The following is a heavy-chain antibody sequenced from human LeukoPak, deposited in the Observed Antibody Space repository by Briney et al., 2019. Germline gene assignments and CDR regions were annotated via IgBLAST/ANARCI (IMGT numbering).Heavy chain of an antibody. V-gene: IGHV4-59*01. J-gene: IGHJ4*02. CDR2: VYYNGYT. CDR1: GDSITSYY. Sequence: SETLSLTCTVSGDSITSYYWSWMRQPPGKRLEWVGCVYYNGYTNYNPSLKSRMSMSVDISRNQVSLKLNSVTAADAAVYYCVRAGHNRCYHHSDYCGQGTLVTVSA. CDR3: VRAGHNRCYHHSDY. D-gene: IGHD2/OR15-2a*01.